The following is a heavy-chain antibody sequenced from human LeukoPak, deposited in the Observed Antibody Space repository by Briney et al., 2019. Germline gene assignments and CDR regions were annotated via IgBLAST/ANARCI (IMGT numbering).Heavy chain of an antibody. V-gene: IGHV3-21*01. J-gene: IGHJ6*02. D-gene: IGHD3-3*01. CDR3: ARDWSTSPLGYYYGMDV. CDR1: GFTFSSYS. CDR2: ISSSSSYI. Sequence: PGRSLRLSCAASGFTFSSYSMNWVRQAPGKGLNWVSSISSSSSYIYYADSVKGRFTISRDNAKNSLYLQMNSLRAEDTAVYYCARDWSTSPLGYYYGMDVWGQGTTVTVSS.